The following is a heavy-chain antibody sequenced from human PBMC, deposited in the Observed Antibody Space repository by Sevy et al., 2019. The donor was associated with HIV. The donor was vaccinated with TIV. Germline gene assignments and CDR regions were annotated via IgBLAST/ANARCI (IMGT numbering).Heavy chain of an antibody. CDR2: IRYDGSNK. J-gene: IGHJ1*01. D-gene: IGHD1-20*01. CDR3: AKDNSVYFQH. V-gene: IGHV3-30*02. CDR1: GFAFSSYG. Sequence: GGSLRLSCAASGFAFSSYGMHWVRQAPGKGLEWVAFIRYDGSNKYYADSVKGRFTISRDNSKNTLYLQMNSLRAEDTAVYYCAKDNSVYFQHWGQGTLVTVSS.